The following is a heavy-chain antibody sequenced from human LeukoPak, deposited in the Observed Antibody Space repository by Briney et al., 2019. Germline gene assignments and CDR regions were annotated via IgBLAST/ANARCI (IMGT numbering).Heavy chain of an antibody. CDR2: IYTSGST. V-gene: IGHV4-61*02. CDR1: GGSISSGSYY. Sequence: PSETLSLTCTVSGGSISSGSYYWRWIRQPAGKGLEWTGRIYTSGSTNYNPSLKSRVTISVDTSKNQFSLKLSSVSAADTAVYYCAREGSLRYFDWLQNYYYYMDVWGKGTTVTISS. J-gene: IGHJ6*03. CDR3: AREGSLRYFDWLQNYYYYMDV. D-gene: IGHD3-9*01.